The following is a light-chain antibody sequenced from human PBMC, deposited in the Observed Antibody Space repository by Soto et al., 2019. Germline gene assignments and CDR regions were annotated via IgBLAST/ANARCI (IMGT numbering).Light chain of an antibody. J-gene: IGKJ3*01. Sequence: EIVLTQSPGTLSLSPGERATLSCRASQSVGSKLAWYRQAPGQAPRLLIYGASTRATDTPARFSGSGSGTDFTLTISRLEPEDFAVYYCQHYGTSSFTFGPGTKVDIK. CDR1: QSVGSK. CDR3: QHYGTSSFT. V-gene: IGKV3-20*01. CDR2: GAS.